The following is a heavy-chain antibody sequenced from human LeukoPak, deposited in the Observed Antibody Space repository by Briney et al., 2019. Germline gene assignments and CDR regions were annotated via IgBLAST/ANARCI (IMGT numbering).Heavy chain of an antibody. J-gene: IGHJ5*02. Sequence: GGSLRLSCAASGFTFSSYAMTWVRQAPGKGLEWVSSISATDGTTYYADSLRGRFTISRDSSKNTLFLQMNTLRAEDTALYYCVACSGASCYGDRFDPWGQGTLVTVSS. CDR1: GFTFSSYA. D-gene: IGHD2-2*01. CDR2: ISATDGTT. V-gene: IGHV3-23*01. CDR3: VACSGASCYGDRFDP.